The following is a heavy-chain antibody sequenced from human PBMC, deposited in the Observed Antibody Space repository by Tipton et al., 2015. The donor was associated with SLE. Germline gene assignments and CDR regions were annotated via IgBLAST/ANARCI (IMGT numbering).Heavy chain of an antibody. CDR3: ARRPLNFPVDS. CDR1: GGSFSGYY. Sequence: TLSLTCAIDGGSFSGYYWSWVRQAPGKGLEWIGEINDSGSTYYNPSLQSRITISVDTSKNQFSLKLTSVTAADTAVYYCARRPLNFPVDSWGQGTLVTVSS. CDR2: INDSGST. D-gene: IGHD1-7*01. J-gene: IGHJ4*02. V-gene: IGHV4-34*01.